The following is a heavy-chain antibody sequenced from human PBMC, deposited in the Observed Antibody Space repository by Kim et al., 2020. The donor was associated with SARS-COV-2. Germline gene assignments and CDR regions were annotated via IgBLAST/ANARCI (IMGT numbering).Heavy chain of an antibody. CDR2: ISYDGSNK. D-gene: IGHD3-10*01. CDR1: GFTFSSYA. CDR3: ASPVTPLFRGVNSGLDY. V-gene: IGHV3-30*04. Sequence: GGSLRLSCAASGFTFSSYAMHWVRQAPGKGLEWVAVISYDGSNKYYADSVKGRFTISRDNSKNTLYLQMNSLRAEDTAVYYCASPVTPLFRGVNSGLDYWGQGTLVTVSS. J-gene: IGHJ4*02.